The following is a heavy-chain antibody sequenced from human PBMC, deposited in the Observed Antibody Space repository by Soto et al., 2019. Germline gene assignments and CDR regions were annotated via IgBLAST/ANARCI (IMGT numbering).Heavy chain of an antibody. Sequence: GGSLRLSCAASRFTFSSYSMNWVRQAPGKGLEWVSFIGSSGTTIYYADSVKGRFTISRDNAKNSLYLQMNSLRAADTAVYYCARDFRPGFDAFDIWGQGTTVTVSS. CDR3: ARDFRPGFDAFDI. V-gene: IGHV3-48*01. J-gene: IGHJ3*02. CDR2: IGSSGTTI. CDR1: RFTFSSYS.